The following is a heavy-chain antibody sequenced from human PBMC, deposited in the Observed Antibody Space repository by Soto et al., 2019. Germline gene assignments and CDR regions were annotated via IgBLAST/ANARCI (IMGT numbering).Heavy chain of an antibody. D-gene: IGHD3-9*01. J-gene: IGHJ5*02. V-gene: IGHV4-30-2*01. CDR1: GGSISSGGYS. CDR3: ARTYYDILTRGWFDP. CDR2: IYHSGST. Sequence: SETLSLTCAVSGGSISSGGYSWSWIRQPPGKGLEWIGYIYHSGSTYYNPSLKSRVTISVDRSKNQFSLKLSSVTAADTAVYYCARTYYDILTRGWFDPWGQGTLVTVSS.